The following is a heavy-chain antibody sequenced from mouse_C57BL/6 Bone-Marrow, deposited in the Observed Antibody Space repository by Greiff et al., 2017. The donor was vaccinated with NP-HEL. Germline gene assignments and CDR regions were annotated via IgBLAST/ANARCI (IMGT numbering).Heavy chain of an antibody. J-gene: IGHJ2*01. Sequence: LVESGTVLAREGEAGKREGKTEGGTWASDGVGGGGQRRGQGLEWIGAIYPGNSDTSYNQKFKGKAKLTAVTSASTAYMELISLTNEDSAVYYWTREPLYYCHFGDWGPGTT. CDR2: IYPGNSDT. CDR1: GGTWASDG. D-gene: IGHD1-1*01. V-gene: IGHV1-5*01. CDR3: TREPLYYCHFGD.